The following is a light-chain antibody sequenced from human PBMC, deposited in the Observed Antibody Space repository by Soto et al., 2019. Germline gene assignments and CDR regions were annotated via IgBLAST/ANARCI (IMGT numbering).Light chain of an antibody. V-gene: IGKV1-39*01. Sequence: DIQMTQSPSSLSASVGDRVTITCRASQSISNYLNWYQQKPGKAPKLLIYTASNLQTGVPSRFSGSGSGTDYTLTINNLQPEDFATYYCQQSYSTPVTFGQGTKVEIK. CDR1: QSISNY. J-gene: IGKJ1*01. CDR3: QQSYSTPVT. CDR2: TAS.